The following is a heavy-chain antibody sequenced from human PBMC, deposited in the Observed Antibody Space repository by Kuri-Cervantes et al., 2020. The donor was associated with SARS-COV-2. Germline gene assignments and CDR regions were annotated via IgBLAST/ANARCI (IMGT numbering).Heavy chain of an antibody. J-gene: IGHJ2*01. CDR2: INWNGGST. D-gene: IGHD3-10*01. CDR3: ARKGSGGWYFDL. Sequence: GESLKISCAASGFTFDDYGMSWVRQAPGKGLEWVSGINWNGGSTGYADSVKGRFTISRDNAKNSLYLQMNSLRAEDTALYYCARKGSGGWYFDLWGRGTLVPSPQ. V-gene: IGHV3-20*04. CDR1: GFTFDDYG.